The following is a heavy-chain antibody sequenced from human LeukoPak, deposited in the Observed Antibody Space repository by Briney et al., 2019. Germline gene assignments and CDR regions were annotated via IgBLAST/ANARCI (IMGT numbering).Heavy chain of an antibody. D-gene: IGHD3-22*01. CDR2: ISSSSYI. J-gene: IGHJ4*02. CDR3: ARDSYYDSSGYPTGGDDY. Sequence: GGSLRLSCAASGFTFSNFLMTWVRQAPGKGPEWVSAISSSSYIYYADSVKGRFTISRDNAKNSLYLQMNSLRAEDTAVYYCARDSYYDSSGYPTGGDDYWGQGTLVTVSS. V-gene: IGHV3-21*01. CDR1: GFTFSNFL.